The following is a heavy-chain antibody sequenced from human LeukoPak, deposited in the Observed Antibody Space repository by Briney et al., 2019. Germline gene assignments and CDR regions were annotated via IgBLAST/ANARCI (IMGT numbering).Heavy chain of an antibody. J-gene: IGHJ4*02. CDR2: IYHSGST. Sequence: SETLSLTCTVSGYSISSGYYWGWIRQPPGKGLEWIGSIYHSGSTYYNPSLKSRVTISVDTSKNQFSLKLSSVTAADTAVYYCARRDSSGCNDYWGQGTLVTVSS. D-gene: IGHD6-19*01. CDR3: ARRDSSGCNDY. V-gene: IGHV4-38-2*02. CDR1: GYSISSGYY.